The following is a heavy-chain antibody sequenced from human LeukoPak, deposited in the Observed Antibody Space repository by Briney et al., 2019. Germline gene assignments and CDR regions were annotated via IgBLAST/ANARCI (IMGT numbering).Heavy chain of an antibody. V-gene: IGHV4-30-4*01. Sequence: PSETLSLTCTVSGGSISSGDYYWSWIRQPPGKGLEWIGYIYYSGSTYYNPSLKSRVTISVDTSKNQFSLKLTSVTAADTAVYYCARDEASYCGGDCENYYYYYMDVWGKGTTVTVSS. CDR3: ARDEASYCGGDCENYYYYYMDV. D-gene: IGHD2-21*01. CDR1: GGSISSGDYY. J-gene: IGHJ6*03. CDR2: IYYSGST.